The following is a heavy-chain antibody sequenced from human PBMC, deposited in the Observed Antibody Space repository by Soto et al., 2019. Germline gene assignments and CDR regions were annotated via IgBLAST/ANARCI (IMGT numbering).Heavy chain of an antibody. CDR1: GFTFSNYG. CDR3: PSDPVAASVSYGLDV. CDR2: IWHDGNNK. V-gene: IGHV3-33*01. D-gene: IGHD6-19*01. J-gene: IGHJ6*02. Sequence: HPGGSLRLSCAASGFTFSNYGMHWVRQALGKGLEWVAIIWHDGNNKYYADSVRGRFIISRDNSKNRLYLQMNSLRAEDTAVYYCPSDPVAASVSYGLDVRGQGTPVTVSS.